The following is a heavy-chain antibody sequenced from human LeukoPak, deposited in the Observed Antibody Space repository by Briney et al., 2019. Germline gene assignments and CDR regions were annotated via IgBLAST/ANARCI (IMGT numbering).Heavy chain of an antibody. D-gene: IGHD6-6*01. V-gene: IGHV4-39*01. CDR3: ARALLNSIAARNHRTYYYYYMDV. J-gene: IGHJ6*03. CDR2: IHYREKT. Sequence: PSETLSLTCTVSGDSLNATNSYWAWIRQSPGKGLEWIGSIHYREKTYYNPSLNSRVTISVDTPKNQLSLNLSSVTVADTAVYYCARALLNSIAARNHRTYYYYYMDVWGKGTTVTVSS. CDR1: GDSLNATNSY.